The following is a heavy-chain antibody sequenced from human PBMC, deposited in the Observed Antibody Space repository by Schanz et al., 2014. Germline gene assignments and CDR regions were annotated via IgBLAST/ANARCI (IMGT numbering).Heavy chain of an antibody. CDR2: ISSSSGTI. CDR1: GFTFSIYG. J-gene: IGHJ3*01. V-gene: IGHV3-48*01. D-gene: IGHD3-22*01. CDR3: ARGREVVAKIFDV. Sequence: EVKLLESGGGLVQPGGSLRLSCAASGFTFSIYGMSWVRQAPGKGLEWVSYISSSSGTIYYADSVKGRFTISRDNSKNSLYLQMNSLRAEDTGVYYCARGREVVAKIFDVWGQGTMVTVSS.